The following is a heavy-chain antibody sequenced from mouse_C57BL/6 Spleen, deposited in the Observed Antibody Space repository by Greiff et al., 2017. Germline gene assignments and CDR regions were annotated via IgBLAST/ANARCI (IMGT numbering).Heavy chain of an antibody. V-gene: IGHV6-6*01. Sequence: EVKLEESGGGLVQPGGSMKLSCAASGFTFSDAWMDWVRQSPEKGLAWVAEIRNKANNHATYYAESVKGRFTISRDDSKSSVYLQMNILRAEDTGIYYCTRSIYYGSRFAYWGQGTLVTVSA. CDR1: GFTFSDAW. CDR3: TRSIYYGSRFAY. D-gene: IGHD1-1*01. CDR2: IRNKANNHAT. J-gene: IGHJ3*01.